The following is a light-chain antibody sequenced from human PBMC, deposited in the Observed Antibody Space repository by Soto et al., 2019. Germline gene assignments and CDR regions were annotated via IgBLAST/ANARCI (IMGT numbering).Light chain of an antibody. Sequence: EIQMTQSPSSLSASEGYRVSITCRASQGISNFLAWYQKKPGKVPKLLIYDASTLQSGVPSRFSGSGSGTDFILTISSLQPEDVATYYCQKYNSASWTFGPGTKVQIK. V-gene: IGKV1-27*01. CDR1: QGISNF. CDR2: DAS. CDR3: QKYNSASWT. J-gene: IGKJ1*01.